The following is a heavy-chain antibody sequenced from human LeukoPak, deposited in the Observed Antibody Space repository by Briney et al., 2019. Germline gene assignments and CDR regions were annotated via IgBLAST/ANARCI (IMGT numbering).Heavy chain of an antibody. V-gene: IGHV4-34*01. J-gene: IGHJ4*02. CDR3: ARGGLANYFDY. Sequence: YPGGSLRLSCAASGFTFSSYAMSWIRQPPGKGLEWIGEINHSGTTNYNPSLKSRVTISVDTSKNQFSLKLTSVTAADTAVYYCARGGLANYFDYWGQGTLVPVSS. CDR2: INHSGTT. CDR1: GFTFSSYA. D-gene: IGHD3/OR15-3a*01.